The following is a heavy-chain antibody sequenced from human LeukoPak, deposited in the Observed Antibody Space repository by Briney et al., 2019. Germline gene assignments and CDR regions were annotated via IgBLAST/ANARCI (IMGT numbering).Heavy chain of an antibody. CDR2: IYYSGST. D-gene: IGHD3-10*01. CDR3: ARGKRFGELYYFDY. J-gene: IGHJ4*02. CDR1: GGSISSYY. Sequence: SETLSLTCTVSGGSISSYYWSWIRQPPRKGLEWIWYIYYSGSTNYNPSLKSRVTISVDTSKNQFSLKLSSVTAADTAVYYCARGKRFGELYYFDYWGQGTLVTVSS. V-gene: IGHV4-59*01.